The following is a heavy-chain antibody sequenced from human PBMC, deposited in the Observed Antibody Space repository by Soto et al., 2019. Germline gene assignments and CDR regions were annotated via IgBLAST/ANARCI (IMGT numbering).Heavy chain of an antibody. Sequence: PSDTLSLTCAVYGGSFSGYYWNWIRQPPGKGLEWIGEIDHSGYTNYNPSLKSRVTISVDTSKNQFSLRLTSVTAADTAVYYCARVRDWFDPWGQGTMVTVYS. J-gene: IGHJ5*02. V-gene: IGHV4-34*01. CDR3: ARVRDWFDP. D-gene: IGHD3-3*01. CDR2: IDHSGYT. CDR1: GGSFSGYY.